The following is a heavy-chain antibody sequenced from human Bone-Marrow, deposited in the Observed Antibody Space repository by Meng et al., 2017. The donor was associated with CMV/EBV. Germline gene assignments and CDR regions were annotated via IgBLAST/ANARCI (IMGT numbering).Heavy chain of an antibody. V-gene: IGHV3-30-3*01. CDR3: ARDADGDYLFDY. J-gene: IGHJ4*02. CDR2: ISYDGSNK. CDR1: GFTFSSYA. D-gene: IGHD4-17*01. Sequence: QVQLVESGGGWVRPGRSLRLSCAASGFTFSSYAMHWVRQAPGKGLEWVAVISYDGSNKYYADSVKGRFTISRDNSKNTLYLQMNSLRAEDTAVYYCARDADGDYLFDYWGQGTLVTVSS.